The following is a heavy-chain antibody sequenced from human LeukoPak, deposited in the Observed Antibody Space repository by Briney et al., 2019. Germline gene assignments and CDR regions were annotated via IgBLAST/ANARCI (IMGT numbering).Heavy chain of an antibody. V-gene: IGHV4-59*01. CDR1: GGSISSYY. D-gene: IGHD1-26*01. J-gene: IGHJ3*02. Sequence: KPSETLSLTCTVSGGSISSYYWSWIRQPPGKGLEWIGYIYYSGSTNYNPSLKSRVTISVDTSKNQFSLKLSSVTAADTAVYYCARVSGSYPDSRGFMDIWGQGTMVTVSS. CDR3: ARVSGSYPDSRGFMDI. CDR2: IYYSGST.